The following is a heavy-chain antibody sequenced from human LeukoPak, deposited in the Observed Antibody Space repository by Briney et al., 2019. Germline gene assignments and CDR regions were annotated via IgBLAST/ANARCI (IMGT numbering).Heavy chain of an antibody. V-gene: IGHV4-59*01. CDR1: GGPIRSYY. Sequence: KTSETLSLTCTVSGGPIRSYYWSWMRQPPGKGLEWIGYISYSGSTNYKPSLKSRITTSVDTSKHHSPLQLSAVTEADTAVYYCARGPHKFDYWGQGTLVTVSS. CDR3: ARGPHKFDY. CDR2: ISYSGST. J-gene: IGHJ4*02.